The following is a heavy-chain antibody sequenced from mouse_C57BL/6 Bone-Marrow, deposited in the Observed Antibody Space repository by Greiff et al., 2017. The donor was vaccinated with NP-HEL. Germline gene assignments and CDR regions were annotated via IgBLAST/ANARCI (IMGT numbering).Heavy chain of an antibody. CDR1: GFTFSDAW. Sequence: EVQLQESGGGLVQPGGSMKLSCAASGFTFSDAWMDWVRQSPEKGLEWVAEIRNKANNHATYYAESVKGRFTISRDDSKSSVYLQMNSLRAEDTGIYYCTRIYYYGSSYEGYFDVWGTGTTVTVSS. CDR3: TRIYYYGSSYEGYFDV. J-gene: IGHJ1*03. D-gene: IGHD1-1*01. V-gene: IGHV6-6*01. CDR2: IRNKANNHAT.